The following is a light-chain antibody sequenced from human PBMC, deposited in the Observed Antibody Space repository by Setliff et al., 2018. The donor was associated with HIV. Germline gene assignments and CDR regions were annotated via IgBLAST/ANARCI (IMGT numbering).Light chain of an antibody. J-gene: IGLJ1*01. Sequence: SYELTQPPPVSVAPGKTARITCGGNNIGSKSVHWYQQKPGQAPVLVVYDDNDRPSGIPERFSGSNSGNTATLTISRVEAGDEADYYCQVWDSSSDHHVFGTGTKV. V-gene: IGLV3-21*03. CDR3: QVWDSSSDHHV. CDR1: NIGSKS. CDR2: DDN.